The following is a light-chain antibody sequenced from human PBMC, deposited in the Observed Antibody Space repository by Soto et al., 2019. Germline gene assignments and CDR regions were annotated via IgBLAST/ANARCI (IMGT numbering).Light chain of an antibody. Sequence: QAVLTQPPSVSAAPGQKVTISCSGSSSNIGNNYVSWYQQLSGTAPKLLIYDNNKRPSGIPDRFSGSKSGTSATLGITGLQTGDEDDYYCGTWDSSLSAGVFGGGTKVTVL. V-gene: IGLV1-51*01. J-gene: IGLJ2*01. CDR2: DNN. CDR3: GTWDSSLSAGV. CDR1: SSNIGNNY.